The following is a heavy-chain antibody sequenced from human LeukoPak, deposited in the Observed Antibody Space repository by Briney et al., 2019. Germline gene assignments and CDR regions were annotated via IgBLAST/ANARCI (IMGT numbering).Heavy chain of an antibody. CDR1: GGSISSYY. D-gene: IGHD6-19*01. Sequence: PSETLSLTCTVSGGSISSYYWSWIRQPPGKGLEWIGYIYYSGSTNYNPSLKSRVTISVDTSKNQCSLKLSSVTAADTAVYYCARDLYVGSGWYYFDYWGQGTLVTVSS. CDR3: ARDLYVGSGWYYFDY. V-gene: IGHV4-59*01. J-gene: IGHJ4*02. CDR2: IYYSGST.